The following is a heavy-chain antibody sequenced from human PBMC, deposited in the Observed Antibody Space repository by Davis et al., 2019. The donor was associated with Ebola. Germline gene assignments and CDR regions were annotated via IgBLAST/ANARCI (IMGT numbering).Heavy chain of an antibody. CDR3: ARDGRVYCSSTSCYFGY. CDR1: GFTFSSYW. Sequence: GESLKISCAASGFTFSSYWMSWVRQAPEKGLEWVANIKQDGSEKYYVDSVKGRFTISRDNAKNSLYLQMNSLRAEDTAVYYCARDGRVYCSSTSCYFGYWGQGTLVTVSS. CDR2: IKQDGSEK. V-gene: IGHV3-7*01. D-gene: IGHD2-2*01. J-gene: IGHJ4*02.